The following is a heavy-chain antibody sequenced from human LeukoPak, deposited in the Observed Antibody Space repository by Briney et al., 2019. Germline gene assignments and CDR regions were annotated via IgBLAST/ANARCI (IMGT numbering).Heavy chain of an antibody. CDR1: GGTFSSYA. Sequence: VASVKVSCKASGGTFSSYAISWVRQAPGQGLEWMGGSIPIFGTANYAQKFQGRVTITTDESTSTAYMELSSLRSEDTAVCYCARGAGLGGMDVWGKGTTVTVSS. CDR2: SIPIFGTA. V-gene: IGHV1-69*05. J-gene: IGHJ6*03. CDR3: ARGAGLGGMDV.